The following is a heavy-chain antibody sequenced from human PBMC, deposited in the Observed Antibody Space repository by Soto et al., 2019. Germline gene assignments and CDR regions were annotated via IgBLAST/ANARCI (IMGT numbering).Heavy chain of an antibody. CDR1: GGSISSYY. CDR3: ARGPRPPSDSYLHPYFDY. V-gene: IGHV4-59*06. CDR2: IYYSENT. D-gene: IGHD2-21*01. Sequence: TSETLSLTCTVSGGSISSYYWSWIRQPPGKGLEWIGYIYYSENTFYNPSLRSRVTISVDTSKNQFSLKLGSVTAADTAVYYCARGPRPPSDSYLHPYFDYWGQGTLVTVSS. J-gene: IGHJ4*02.